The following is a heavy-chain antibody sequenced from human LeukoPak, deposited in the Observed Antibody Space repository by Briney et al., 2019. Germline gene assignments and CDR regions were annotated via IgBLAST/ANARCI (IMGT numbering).Heavy chain of an antibody. Sequence: PSETLSLTCTVSGGSISSGGYYWSWIRQPPGKGLEWIGYIYHSGSTYYNPSLKSRVTISVDRSKNQFSLKLSSVTAADTAVYYCARVIVVVPAAIIDYWGQGTLVTVSS. CDR2: IYHSGST. J-gene: IGHJ4*02. D-gene: IGHD2-2*01. CDR3: ARVIVVVPAAIIDY. V-gene: IGHV4-30-2*01. CDR1: GGSISSGGYY.